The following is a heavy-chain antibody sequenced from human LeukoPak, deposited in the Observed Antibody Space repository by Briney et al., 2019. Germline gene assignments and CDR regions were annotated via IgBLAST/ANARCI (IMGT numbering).Heavy chain of an antibody. D-gene: IGHD3-22*01. V-gene: IGHV3-NL1*01. CDR3: ARVTYYYDSSGFG. J-gene: IGHJ4*02. CDR2: IYSGGST. CDR1: GFTFSTYG. Sequence: PGGSLRLSCAASGFTFSTYGVHWVRQAPGQGLEWVSVIYSGGSTYYADSVKGRFTISRDNSKNTLYLQMNSLRAEDTAVYYCARVTYYYDSSGFGWGQGTLVTVSS.